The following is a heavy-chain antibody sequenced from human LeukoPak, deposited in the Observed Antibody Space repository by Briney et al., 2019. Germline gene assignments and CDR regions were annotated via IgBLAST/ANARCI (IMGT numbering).Heavy chain of an antibody. CDR1: GLTLSSYW. D-gene: IGHD4-17*01. CDR2: IKQDVSEK. V-gene: IGHV3-7*01. J-gene: IGHJ3*02. CDR3: ASGLTTVTADDAFDI. Sequence: GGSLRLSCVASGLTLSSYWMSWVRQAPGKGPEWVATIKQDVSEKHYVDSVKGRFTISRDNAKNSLYLQMSSLRVADTAVYYCASGLTTVTADDAFDIWGQGTKVIVSS.